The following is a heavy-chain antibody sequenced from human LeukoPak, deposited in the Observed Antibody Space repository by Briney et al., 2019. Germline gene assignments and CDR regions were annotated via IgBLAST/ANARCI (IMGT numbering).Heavy chain of an antibody. CDR2: ISYDGSNK. Sequence: PGRSLRLSCAASGFTFSSYAMHWVRQAPGKGLEWVTVISYDGSNKYYADSVKGRFTISRDNAKNSLYLQMNSLRAEDTAVYYCAGTLTYYYGSGSYLSWFDPWGQGTLVTVSS. CDR1: GFTFSSYA. CDR3: AGTLTYYYGSGSYLSWFDP. D-gene: IGHD3-10*01. J-gene: IGHJ5*02. V-gene: IGHV3-30*04.